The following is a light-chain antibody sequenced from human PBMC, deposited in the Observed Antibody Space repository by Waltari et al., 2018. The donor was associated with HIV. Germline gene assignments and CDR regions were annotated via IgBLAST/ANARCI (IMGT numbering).Light chain of an antibody. CDR2: EGN. J-gene: IGLJ2*01. CDR1: NLAGQI. Sequence: YDVSQSDPVSVSPGQRVTISCVGDNLAGQIVTWYQLKTYRSPQLVIDEGNRRASVIPCRFSASKSGKTATLTIRGIQPADEGQYFCQAWDNTIAVFGGGT. V-gene: IGLV3-1*01. CDR3: QAWDNTIAV.